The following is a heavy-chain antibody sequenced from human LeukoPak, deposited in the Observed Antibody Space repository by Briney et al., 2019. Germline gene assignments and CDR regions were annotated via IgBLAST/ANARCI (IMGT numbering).Heavy chain of an antibody. D-gene: IGHD6-13*01. CDR3: ATRYSSSWYNFDY. V-gene: IGHV4-59*12. CDR1: GDSINSFY. Sequence: PSETLSLTCAVSGDSINSFYWSWIRQPPGKGLEWIGYVFHTGDTNYNPSLKSRVTISVDTSKNQFSLKLSSVTAADTAVYYCATRYSSSWYNFDYWGQGTLVTVSS. J-gene: IGHJ4*02. CDR2: VFHTGDT.